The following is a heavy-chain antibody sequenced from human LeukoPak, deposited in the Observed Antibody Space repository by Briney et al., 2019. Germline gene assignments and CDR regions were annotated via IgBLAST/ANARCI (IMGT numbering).Heavy chain of an antibody. V-gene: IGHV1-69*13. J-gene: IGHJ4*02. Sequence: ASVKVSCKASGGTFSSYAISWVRQAPGQGPEWMGGIIPIFGTANYAQKFQGRVTITADESTSTAYMELSSLRSEDTAVYYCARDKGDVLLWFGELLEDWGQGTLVTVSS. D-gene: IGHD3-10*01. CDR2: IIPIFGTA. CDR1: GGTFSSYA. CDR3: ARDKGDVLLWFGELLED.